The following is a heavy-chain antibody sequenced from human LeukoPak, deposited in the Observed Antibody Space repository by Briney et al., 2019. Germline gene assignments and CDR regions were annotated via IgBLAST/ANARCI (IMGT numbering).Heavy chain of an antibody. V-gene: IGHV3-30*19. CDR1: GFTFTKYG. J-gene: IGHJ6*02. D-gene: IGHD1-1*01. CDR3: ARDLGVGNSDYYGMDV. Sequence: GGSLRLSCAASGFTFTKYGMHWVRQAPGKGLEWVAVISYDGSNKYYADSVKGRFTISRDNSKNTLYLQMNSLRAEDTAVYYCARDLGVGNSDYYGMDVWGQGTTVTVSS. CDR2: ISYDGSNK.